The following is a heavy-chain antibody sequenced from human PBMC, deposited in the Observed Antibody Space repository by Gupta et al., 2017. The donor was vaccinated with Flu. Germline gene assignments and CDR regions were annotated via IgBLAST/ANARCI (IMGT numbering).Heavy chain of an antibody. CDR1: GYTFTYPD. D-gene: IGHD1-26*01. Sequence: QMHLVQSGAEVRKPGSSVKISCTASGYTFTYPDMPWVRQARGHALEWMGWITIYNCNLKYAQKFRHRLTIIRDMSLSTVYMDLTNLSSEDTAMYFCVRSSLIGSYYHFDSWGQGTQVAVSS. J-gene: IGHJ4*02. V-gene: IGHV1-45*02. CDR2: ITIYNCNL. CDR3: VRSSLIGSYYHFDS.